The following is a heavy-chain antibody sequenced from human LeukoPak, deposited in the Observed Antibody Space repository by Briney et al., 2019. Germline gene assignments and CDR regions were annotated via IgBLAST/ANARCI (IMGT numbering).Heavy chain of an antibody. CDR1: GGSFSNYY. D-gene: IGHD6-19*01. Sequence: NPSETLSLTCAVYGGSFSNYYWSWIRQPPGKGLEWIGEINHSGSTNYNPSLKSRVTISVDTSKNQFSLKLSSVTAADTAVYYCATAVKAVAVSGRFDYWGQGTLVTVSS. V-gene: IGHV4-34*01. J-gene: IGHJ4*02. CDR2: INHSGST. CDR3: ATAVKAVAVSGRFDY.